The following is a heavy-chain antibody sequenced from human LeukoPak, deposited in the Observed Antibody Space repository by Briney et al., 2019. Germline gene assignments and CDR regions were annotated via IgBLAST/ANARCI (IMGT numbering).Heavy chain of an antibody. D-gene: IGHD7-27*01. Sequence: ASVKVSCNASGYTFTGYYMHWVRQAPGQGLEWMGWINPNSGGTNYAQKFQGRVTTTRDTSISTAYMELSRLRSDDTAVYYCAREMSGVNLGSFDYWGQGTLVTVSS. J-gene: IGHJ4*02. V-gene: IGHV1-2*02. CDR1: GYTFTGYY. CDR3: AREMSGVNLGSFDY. CDR2: INPNSGGT.